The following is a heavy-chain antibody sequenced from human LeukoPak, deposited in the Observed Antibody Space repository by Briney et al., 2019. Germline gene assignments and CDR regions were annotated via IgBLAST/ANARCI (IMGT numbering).Heavy chain of an antibody. CDR2: ISGSGGST. CDR1: GFTFSSYA. J-gene: IGHJ4*02. Sequence: GGSLRLSCAASGFTFSSYAMSWVRQAPGKGLEWVSAISGSGGSTYYADSVKGRFTISRDNSKNTLYLQKNSLRAEDTAVYYCARRDYYYDSSGQYYFDYWGQGTLVTVSS. D-gene: IGHD3-22*01. V-gene: IGHV3-23*01. CDR3: ARRDYYYDSSGQYYFDY.